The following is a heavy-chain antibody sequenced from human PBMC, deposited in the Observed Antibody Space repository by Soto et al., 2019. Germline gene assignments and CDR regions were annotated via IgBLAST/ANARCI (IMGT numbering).Heavy chain of an antibody. Sequence: ASVKVSCKASGYTFTGYYMHWVRQAPGQGLEWMGWISPNSGGTNYAQKFQGRVTMTRDTSISTAYMELSRLRSDDTAVYYCARVDIVATIIDYWGQGTLVTVSS. J-gene: IGHJ4*02. CDR1: GYTFTGYY. CDR2: ISPNSGGT. D-gene: IGHD5-12*01. CDR3: ARVDIVATIIDY. V-gene: IGHV1-2*02.